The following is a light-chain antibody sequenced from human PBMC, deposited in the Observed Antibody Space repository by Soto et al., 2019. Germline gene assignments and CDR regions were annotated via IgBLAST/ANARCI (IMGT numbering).Light chain of an antibody. J-gene: IGKJ4*01. CDR1: QSVENY. V-gene: IGKV3-11*01. Sequence: EIVLTQSPATLSLSPGESATLSCRASQSVENYLAWFQQKRAQAPRLLIYDTSNRAARIPDRFSGSGSGTDCTLTISSLEPEDFASYYCHQRSIWPPLTIGERTKVEIK. CDR3: HQRSIWPPLT. CDR2: DTS.